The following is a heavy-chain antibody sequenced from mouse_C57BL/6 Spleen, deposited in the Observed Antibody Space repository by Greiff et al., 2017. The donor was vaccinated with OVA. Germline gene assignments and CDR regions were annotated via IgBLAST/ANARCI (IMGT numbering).Heavy chain of an antibody. CDR3: ARKVYYGNSYAMDY. Sequence: EVKLVESGGGLVKPGGSLKLSCAASGFTFSDYGMHWVRQAPEQGLEWVAYISSGSSTIYYADTVKGRFTFSRDNAKNTLFLQMTSLRSADTAMYYCARKVYYGNSYAMDYWGQGTSVTVSS. D-gene: IGHD2-1*01. CDR1: GFTFSDYG. CDR2: ISSGSSTI. J-gene: IGHJ4*01. V-gene: IGHV5-17*01.